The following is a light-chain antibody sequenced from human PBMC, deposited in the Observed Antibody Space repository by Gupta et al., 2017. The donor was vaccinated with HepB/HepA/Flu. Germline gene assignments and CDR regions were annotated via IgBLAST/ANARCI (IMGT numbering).Light chain of an antibody. J-gene: IGLJ1*01. CDR2: DVS. V-gene: IGLV2-14*03. CDR1: SSDVGGYNY. Sequence: QSALTQPAPVSGSPGQSITISCTGTSSDVGGYNYVSWYKQHPGKAPKLMIYDVSNRPSGVSNRFSGSKSGNTASLTISRLQAEDEADYYCSSYTSSSTLEVFGTGTKVTVL. CDR3: SSYTSSSTLEV.